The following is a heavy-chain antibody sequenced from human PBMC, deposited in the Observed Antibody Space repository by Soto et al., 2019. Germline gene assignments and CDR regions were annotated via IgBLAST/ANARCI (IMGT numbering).Heavy chain of an antibody. CDR2: INHSVST. CDR3: VRDGHCITTSCYGNWFDP. J-gene: IGHJ5*02. V-gene: IGHV4-34*01. CDR1: GGSFSGYY. Sequence: PXAILSLTCAVCGGSFSGYYWSWIRQPPGKGLEWIGEINHSVSTNYNPSLKSRVTISVDTSKNTLHLEMNSLRAEDTAVYYCVRDGHCITTSCYGNWFDPWGQGTLVTVSS. D-gene: IGHD2-2*01.